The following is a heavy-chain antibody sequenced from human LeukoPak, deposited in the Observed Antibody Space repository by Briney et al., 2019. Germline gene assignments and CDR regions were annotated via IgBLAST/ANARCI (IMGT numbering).Heavy chain of an antibody. J-gene: IGHJ4*02. Sequence: PGGSLRLSCAASGFTFSSYSMNWVRQAPGKGLEWVSYISSSSSTIYYADSVKGRFTISRDNAKNSLYLQMNSLRDEDTAVYYCATLGGWLQSNPRDYWGQGTLVTVSS. CDR1: GFTFSSYS. CDR3: ATLGGWLQSNPRDY. V-gene: IGHV3-48*02. D-gene: IGHD5-24*01. CDR2: ISSSSSTI.